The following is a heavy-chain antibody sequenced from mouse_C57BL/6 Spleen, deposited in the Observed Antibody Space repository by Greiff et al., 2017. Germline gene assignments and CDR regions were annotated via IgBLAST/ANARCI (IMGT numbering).Heavy chain of an antibody. CDR2: ISSGSSTI. J-gene: IGHJ4*01. CDR1: GFTFSDYG. Sequence: EVKLMESGGGLVKPGGSLKLSCAASGFTFSDYGMHWVRQAPEKGLEWVAYISSGSSTIYYADTVKGRFTISRDNAKNTLFLQMTSLRSEDTAMYYCAGSSIAMDYWGQGTSVTVSS. V-gene: IGHV5-17*01. D-gene: IGHD1-3*01. CDR3: AGSSIAMDY.